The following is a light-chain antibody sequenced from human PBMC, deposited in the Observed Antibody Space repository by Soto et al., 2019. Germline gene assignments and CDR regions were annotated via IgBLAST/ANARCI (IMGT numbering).Light chain of an antibody. CDR3: LQDINYPWT. J-gene: IGKJ1*01. CDR1: QGIGNA. Sequence: AIQMTQSPSSLAASGGDRVTISCRSSQGIGNAFGWYQQKPGKPPQVLIYAASNLQSGVPPRFSGSGSGTDSTLAISSMQPEDSATYYCLQDINYPWTFGQGTKVESK. V-gene: IGKV1-6*01. CDR2: AAS.